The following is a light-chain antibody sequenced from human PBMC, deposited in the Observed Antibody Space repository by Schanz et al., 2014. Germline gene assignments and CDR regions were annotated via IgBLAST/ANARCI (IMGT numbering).Light chain of an antibody. J-gene: IGKJ1*01. CDR2: DAS. Sequence: EIVLTQSPATLSLSPGERATLSCRASQSVSSYLAWYQHKPGQAPRLLIYDASNRATGIPARFSGSGSGTDFTLTISSLQAEDVAVYYCQHYYNTPWTFGQGTKVEIK. V-gene: IGKV3-11*01. CDR3: QHYYNTPWT. CDR1: QSVSSY.